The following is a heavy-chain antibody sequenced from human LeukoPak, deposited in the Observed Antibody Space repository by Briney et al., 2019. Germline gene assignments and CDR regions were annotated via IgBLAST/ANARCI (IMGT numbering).Heavy chain of an antibody. CDR3: ARESVFGVVYYFDY. V-gene: IGHV3-20*04. CDR2: INWNGGST. Sequence: PGGSLGLSCAASGFTFDDYGMSWVRQAPGKGLEWVSGINWNGGSTGYADSVKGRFTISRDNAKNSLYLQMNSLRAEDTALYYCARESVFGVVYYFDYWGQGTLVTVSS. D-gene: IGHD3-3*01. CDR1: GFTFDDYG. J-gene: IGHJ4*02.